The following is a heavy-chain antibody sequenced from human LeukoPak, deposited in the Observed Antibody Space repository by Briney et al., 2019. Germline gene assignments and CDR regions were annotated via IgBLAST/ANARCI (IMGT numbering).Heavy chain of an antibody. CDR2: IKQDGSEK. Sequence: GGSLRLSCAASGFTFSSYWMNWVRQAPGKGLEWVANIKQDGSEKYYVDSVKGRFTISRDNSKNTLYLQMTSLRAEDTAVYYCARSGLSGVRGVIGRQVDSWGQGTLVTVSS. CDR1: GFTFSSYW. CDR3: ARSGLSGVRGVIGRQVDS. D-gene: IGHD3-10*01. V-gene: IGHV3-7*03. J-gene: IGHJ4*02.